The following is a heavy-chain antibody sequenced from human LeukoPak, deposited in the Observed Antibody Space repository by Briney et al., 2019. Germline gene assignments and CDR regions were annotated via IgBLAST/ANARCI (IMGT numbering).Heavy chain of an antibody. D-gene: IGHD3-10*01. J-gene: IGHJ3*02. CDR2: INPNSGGT. CDR1: GYTFTGYY. V-gene: IGHV1-2*04. Sequence: GASVKVSCKASGYTFTGYYMHWVRQAPGQGLEWMGWINPNSGGTNYAQKFQGWVTMTRATSISTAYMELSRLRSDDTAVYYCARRPRGSLGAFDIWGQGTMVTVSS. CDR3: ARRPRGSLGAFDI.